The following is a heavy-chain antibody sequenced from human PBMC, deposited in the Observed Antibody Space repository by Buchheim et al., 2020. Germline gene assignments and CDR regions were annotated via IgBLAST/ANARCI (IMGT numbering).Heavy chain of an antibody. V-gene: IGHV4-4*02. CDR1: GGSISSNYW. CDR2: IYHSGST. D-gene: IGHD2-21*01. J-gene: IGHJ6*02. CDR3: ARIPYYYYYGLDV. Sequence: QVQLQESGPGLVKPSGTLSLTCDVSGGSISSNYWWSWVRQPPGMGLEWIGEIYHSGSTNYNPSLKSRVTIPVDKSKNQFSPKLTAVTAADTAVYYCARIPYYYYYGLDVWGQGTT.